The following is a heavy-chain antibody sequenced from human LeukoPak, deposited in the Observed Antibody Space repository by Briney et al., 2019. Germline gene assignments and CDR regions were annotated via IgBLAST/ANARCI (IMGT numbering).Heavy chain of an antibody. Sequence: PGGSLRLSCAASGFTFSTYAMSWVRQAPGKGLEWVSVISGSGGSTYYADSVKGRFTISRDNSKNTLYLQMNSLRAEDTAVYYCTTVDYGDLTPAASSDYWGQGTLVTVSS. CDR1: GFTFSTYA. D-gene: IGHD4-17*01. J-gene: IGHJ4*02. V-gene: IGHV3-23*01. CDR3: TTVDYGDLTPAASSDY. CDR2: ISGSGGST.